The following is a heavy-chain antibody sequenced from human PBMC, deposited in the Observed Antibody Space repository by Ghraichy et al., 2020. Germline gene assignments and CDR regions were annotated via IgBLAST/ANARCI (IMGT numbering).Heavy chain of an antibody. V-gene: IGHV4-4*07. CDR3: AREGENRGESGPEY. J-gene: IGHJ4*02. Sequence: SETLSLTCTVSGGSINNYYWGWIRQPAGKGLEWIGRIHSSGSTNRNPSLTGRITMSVDTSRNQYSLNMNSVTGADTAVYYCAREGENRGESGPEYWGQGTLVTVFS. CDR2: IHSSGST. D-gene: IGHD3-16*01. CDR1: GGSINNYY.